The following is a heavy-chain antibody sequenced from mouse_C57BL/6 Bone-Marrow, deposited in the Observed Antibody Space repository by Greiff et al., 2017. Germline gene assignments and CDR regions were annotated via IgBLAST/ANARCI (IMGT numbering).Heavy chain of an antibody. V-gene: IGHV1-64*01. J-gene: IGHJ3*01. D-gene: IGHD1-1*01. CDR3: AKRDYYGSEYWFAY. Sequence: VQLQQPGAELVKPGASVKLSCKASGYTFTSYWMHWVKQRPGQGLEWIGMIHPNSGSTNYNEKFKSKATLTVDKSSSTAYMQLSSLTSEDSAVYYCAKRDYYGSEYWFAYWGQGTLVTVSA. CDR2: IHPNSGST. CDR1: GYTFTSYW.